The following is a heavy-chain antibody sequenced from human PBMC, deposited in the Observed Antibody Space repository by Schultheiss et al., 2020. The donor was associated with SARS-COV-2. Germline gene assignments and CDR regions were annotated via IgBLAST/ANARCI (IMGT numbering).Heavy chain of an antibody. D-gene: IGHD3-10*01. J-gene: IGHJ4*02. CDR2: FFKTGST. V-gene: IGHV4-61*08. CDR3: ARGWFDYYFDY. Sequence: SETLSLTCTVSGGSISSGGYYWSWIRQHPGKGLEWIGYFFKTGSTSYNPSFTSRVSISVDTSKKQFALKLSSLTAADTAVYYCARGWFDYYFDYWGQGALVTVSS. CDR1: GGSISSGGYY.